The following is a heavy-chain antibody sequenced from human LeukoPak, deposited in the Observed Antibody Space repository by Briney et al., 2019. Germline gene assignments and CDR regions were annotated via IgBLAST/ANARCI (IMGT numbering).Heavy chain of an antibody. CDR3: ARGLRYYYYMDV. J-gene: IGHJ6*03. V-gene: IGHV4-59*01. D-gene: IGHD3-10*01. Sequence: SETLSLTCTVSGGSISSYYWSWIRQPPGKGLEWIGYVSYSGTTNYNPSLKSRVTISVDTSRNQFSLEVTSVTAADTAVYYCARGLRYYYYMDVWGKGTTVTASS. CDR2: VSYSGTT. CDR1: GGSISSYY.